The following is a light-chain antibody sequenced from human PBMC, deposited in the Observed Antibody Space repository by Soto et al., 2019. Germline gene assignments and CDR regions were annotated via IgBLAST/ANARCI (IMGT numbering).Light chain of an antibody. CDR3: SLYTSSSTYV. J-gene: IGLJ1*01. Sequence: QSALTQPPSVSGSPGQSVTISCTGTSSDVDSYNRVSWYQQPPGTAPKLIIYKISNRPSGVPDRFSGSKSGNMASLTISGLQAEDEADYYCSLYTSSSTYVFGTGTKVTVL. CDR2: KIS. V-gene: IGLV2-18*01. CDR1: SSDVDSYNR.